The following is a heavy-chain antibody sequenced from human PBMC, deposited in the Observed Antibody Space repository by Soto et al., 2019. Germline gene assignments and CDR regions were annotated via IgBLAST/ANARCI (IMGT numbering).Heavy chain of an antibody. CDR3: ARDWAAAGLFDY. CDR1: GYTFTSCS. CDR2: ISAYNGNT. V-gene: IGHV1-18*01. J-gene: IGHJ4*02. Sequence: APVNVSSKSCGYTFTSCSRYCVRQAPGQGLEWMGWISAYNGNTNYAQKLQGRVTMTTDTSTSTAYMELRSLRSDDTVVYYCARDWAAAGLFDYWGQGTLVTVSS. D-gene: IGHD6-13*01.